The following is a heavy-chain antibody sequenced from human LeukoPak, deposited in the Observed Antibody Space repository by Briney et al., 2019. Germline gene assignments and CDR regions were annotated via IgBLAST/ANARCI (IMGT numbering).Heavy chain of an antibody. CDR2: ISSSSSTI. D-gene: IGHD4-17*01. J-gene: IGHJ4*02. V-gene: IGHV3-48*02. Sequence: GGSLRLSCVAPGFTFSSYSMNWVRQAPGKGLEWVSYISSSSSTIYYADSVKGRFTISRDNAKDSLYLQMNSLRDDDTAVYYCARGLYGDYLGYWGQGTLVTVSS. CDR3: ARGLYGDYLGY. CDR1: GFTFSSYS.